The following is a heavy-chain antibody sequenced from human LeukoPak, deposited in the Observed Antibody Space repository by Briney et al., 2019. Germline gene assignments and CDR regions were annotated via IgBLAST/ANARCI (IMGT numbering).Heavy chain of an antibody. D-gene: IGHD1-26*01. CDR2: IYTTGST. J-gene: IGHJ4*02. CDR1: GDSISIGSHF. Sequence: PSETLSLTCTVSGDSISIGSHFWSWIRQPAGKGLEWIGRIYTTGSTNYNPSLKSRVTISVDTSKNQFSLKLSSVTAADTAVYYCAREGSGSHPGYYWGQGTLVTVSS. V-gene: IGHV4-61*02. CDR3: AREGSGSHPGYY.